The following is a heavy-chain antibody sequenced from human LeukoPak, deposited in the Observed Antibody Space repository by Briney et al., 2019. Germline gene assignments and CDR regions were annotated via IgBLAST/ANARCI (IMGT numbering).Heavy chain of an antibody. CDR3: AARIAARRDYYYMDV. Sequence: ASVKVSCKASGYTFTGYYIHWVRQAPGQGLEWMGWINPNSGGTNYAQKFQGRVTMTRDTSISTAYMELSSLRSEDTAVYYCAARIAARRDYYYMDVWGKGTTVTVSS. CDR2: INPNSGGT. CDR1: GYTFTGYY. J-gene: IGHJ6*03. V-gene: IGHV1-2*02. D-gene: IGHD6-6*01.